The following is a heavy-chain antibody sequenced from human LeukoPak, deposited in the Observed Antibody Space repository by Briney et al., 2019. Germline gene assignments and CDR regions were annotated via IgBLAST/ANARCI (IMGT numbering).Heavy chain of an antibody. CDR1: SGSFSGYY. CDR2: INHSGST. Sequence: PSETLSLTCAVSSGSFSGYYWSWIRQRPGKGLEWIGEINHSGSTRHNPSLKSRVTISVDTSKNQFSLKLTSVTAADTAHYYCARGDGRDGYKGKLDYWGQGTLVTVSS. D-gene: IGHD5-24*01. CDR3: ARGDGRDGYKGKLDY. J-gene: IGHJ4*02. V-gene: IGHV4-34*01.